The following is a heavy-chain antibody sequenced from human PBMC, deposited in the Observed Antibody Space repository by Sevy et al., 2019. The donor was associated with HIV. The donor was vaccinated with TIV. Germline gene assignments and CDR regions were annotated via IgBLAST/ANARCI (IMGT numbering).Heavy chain of an antibody. J-gene: IGHJ6*02. CDR2: IRSKANSYAT. V-gene: IGHV3-73*01. CDR3: TIQNVDTVMVQYYYDYGRDV. CDR1: GFTFSGSA. Sequence: GGSLRLSCAASGFTFSGSAMHWVRQASGKGLEWVGRIRSKANSYATPNAASVKGRLPISRDGSKNTAYLQMNILKTEDMAVYYCTIQNVDTVMVQYYYDYGRDVWGQGTTVTVSS. D-gene: IGHD5-18*01.